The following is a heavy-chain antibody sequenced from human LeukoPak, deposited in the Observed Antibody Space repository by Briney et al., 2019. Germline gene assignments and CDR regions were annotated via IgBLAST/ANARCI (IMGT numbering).Heavy chain of an antibody. Sequence: ASVKVSCKASGYTFTSYDINWVRQATGQGPEWMGWMSPNSGNTGYAQKFQGRVTMTRSTSMSTAYMELSSLRSEDTAVYYCARGPPNGGFDYGGQGTLVTVSS. CDR3: ARGPPNGGFDY. CDR2: MSPNSGNT. V-gene: IGHV1-8*01. CDR1: GYTFTSYD. J-gene: IGHJ4*02. D-gene: IGHD7-27*01.